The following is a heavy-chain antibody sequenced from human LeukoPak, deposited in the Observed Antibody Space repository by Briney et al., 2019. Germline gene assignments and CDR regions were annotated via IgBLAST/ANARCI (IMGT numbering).Heavy chain of an antibody. CDR1: GFTFSTYT. J-gene: IGHJ6*03. CDR3: AKDSAFYYIDV. Sequence: AGGSLRLSCAASGFTFSTYTMNWVRQAPGKGLEWVSSISSIGSTIYYADSVKGRFTISRDNAKNSLYLQMNSLKGDDTAVYYCAKDSAFYYIDVWGKGTTVIISS. CDR2: ISSIGSTI. D-gene: IGHD3-10*01. V-gene: IGHV3-48*01.